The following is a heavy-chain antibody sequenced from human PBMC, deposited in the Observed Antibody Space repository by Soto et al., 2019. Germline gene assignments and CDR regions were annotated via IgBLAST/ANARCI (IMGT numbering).Heavy chain of an antibody. V-gene: IGHV1-69*13. CDR3: ARDSGVSSSSEDYYYGMDV. D-gene: IGHD6-6*01. CDR1: GGTFSSYA. J-gene: IGHJ6*02. CDR2: IIPIFGTA. Sequence: SVKVSCKASGGTFSSYAISWVRQAPGQGLEWMGGIIPIFGTANYAQKFQGRVTITADESTSTAYMELSSLRSEDTAVYYCARDSGVSSSSEDYYYGMDVWGQGTTVTVSS.